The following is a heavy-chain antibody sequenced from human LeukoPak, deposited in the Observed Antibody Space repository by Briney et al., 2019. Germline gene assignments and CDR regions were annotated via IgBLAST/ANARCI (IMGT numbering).Heavy chain of an antibody. J-gene: IGHJ4*02. D-gene: IGHD2-15*01. V-gene: IGHV4-30-2*01. CDR1: GGSISSGGYS. Sequence: PSQTLSLTCAVSGGSISSGGYSWSWIRQPPGKGLEWIGYIYHSGSTYYNPSLKSRVTISVDRSKNQFSLKLSSVTAADTAVYYCARDRCSGGSCYFDYWGQGTLVTASS. CDR2: IYHSGST. CDR3: ARDRCSGGSCYFDY.